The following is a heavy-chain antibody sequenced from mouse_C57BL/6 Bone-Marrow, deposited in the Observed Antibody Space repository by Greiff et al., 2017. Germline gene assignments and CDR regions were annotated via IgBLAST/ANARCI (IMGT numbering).Heavy chain of an antibody. CDR2: IYPTSGRT. Sequence: VQLHQPGAELVKPGASVKMSCKASGYTFTSYWITWVKQRPGQGLEWIGDIYPTSGRTNYNEKFKSKAILTVDTSSNTAYMQLSSLTSEYSAVFYCARSGPLGRSFDYWGQGTTLTVSS. CDR3: ARSGPLGRSFDY. J-gene: IGHJ2*01. D-gene: IGHD4-1*01. CDR1: GYTFTSYW. V-gene: IGHV1-55*01.